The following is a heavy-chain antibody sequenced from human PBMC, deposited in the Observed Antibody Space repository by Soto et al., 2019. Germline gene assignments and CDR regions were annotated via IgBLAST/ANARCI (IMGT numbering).Heavy chain of an antibody. D-gene: IGHD6-19*01. Sequence: GGSLRLSCVASGIEFSNYAMSWVRQSPGKGLEWVSISSASGRSRYHADSVKGRFTISRDNSKNTLYLHMTNLRAEDTAVYYCAKDGNWLDVYFDVWGQGTPVTVSS. CDR3: AKDGNWLDVYFDV. CDR1: GIEFSNYA. CDR2: SSASGRSR. J-gene: IGHJ4*02. V-gene: IGHV3-23*01.